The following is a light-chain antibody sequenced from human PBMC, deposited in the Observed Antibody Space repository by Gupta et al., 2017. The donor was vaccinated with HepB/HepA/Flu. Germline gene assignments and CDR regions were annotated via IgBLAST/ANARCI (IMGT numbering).Light chain of an antibody. J-gene: IGLJ1*01. Sequence: QSVLTQPPSASGTPGQRVTISCSGSSSNIGSNYVYWYQQFPGTAPKLLIYSNNQRPSGVPDRFSGSKSGNSASLAISGLRSDDEADYYCETWDDGLSGYVFGNGTNVTVL. V-gene: IGLV1-47*02. CDR2: SNN. CDR1: SSNIGSNY. CDR3: ETWDDGLSGYV.